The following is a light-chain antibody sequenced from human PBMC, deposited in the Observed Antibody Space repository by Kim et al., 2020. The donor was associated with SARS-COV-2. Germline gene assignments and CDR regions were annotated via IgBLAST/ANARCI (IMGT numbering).Light chain of an antibody. CDR1: QSVSSSY. V-gene: IGKV3-20*01. CDR2: GAS. CDR3: QQYGSSPYT. J-gene: IGKJ2*01. Sequence: EIVLTQSPGTLSLSPGERATLSCRASQSVSSSYLAWYHQKHGQAPRLLIYGASSTATGIPDRFSGSESVTVFTLTISMLEPEDFAVYYCQQYGSSPYTFGQGTKLEI.